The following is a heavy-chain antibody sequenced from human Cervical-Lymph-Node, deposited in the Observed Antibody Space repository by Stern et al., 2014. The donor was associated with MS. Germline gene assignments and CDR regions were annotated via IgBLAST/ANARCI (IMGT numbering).Heavy chain of an antibody. CDR1: GYTFTDYY. Sequence: QLVQSGTEMKKPGASVKVSCKASGYTFTDYYLHWVRQAPGQGLEWMGWVNPNSGGTNYAQKFRGRVTMTSDTSISTAYMDLSRLTSDDTAVYYCAGLRGTWNYFPHDFDVWGQGTTVIVSS. J-gene: IGHJ3*01. CDR2: VNPNSGGT. D-gene: IGHD1-7*01. V-gene: IGHV1-2*02. CDR3: AGLRGTWNYFPHDFDV.